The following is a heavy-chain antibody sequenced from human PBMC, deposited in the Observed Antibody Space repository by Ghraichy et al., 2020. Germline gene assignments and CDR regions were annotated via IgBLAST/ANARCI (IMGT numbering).Heavy chain of an antibody. CDR2: IYPGDSDT. CDR3: ARGNTREIRGVIKESWFDP. D-gene: IGHD3-10*01. Sequence: GESLNISCKGSGYSFTSYWIGWVRQMPGKGLEWMGIIYPGDSDTRYSPSFQGQVTISADKSISTAYLQWSSLKASDTAMYYCARGNTREIRGVIKESWFDPWGQGTLVTVSS. J-gene: IGHJ5*02. V-gene: IGHV5-51*01. CDR1: GYSFTSYW.